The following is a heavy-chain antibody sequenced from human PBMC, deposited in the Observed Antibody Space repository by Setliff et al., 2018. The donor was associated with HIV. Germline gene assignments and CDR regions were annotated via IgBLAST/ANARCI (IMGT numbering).Heavy chain of an antibody. J-gene: IGHJ4*02. D-gene: IGHD2-21*01. Sequence: HPGGSLRLSCAASGFTFSSFAMSWVRQVPGKGLAWVSAISGSGDNTYYADSVKGRFTISRDNSKNTLYLHMNNLRGDDTAVYYCAKGCGGAGFCYYADYWGQGTVVTVSS. CDR3: AKGCGGAGFCYYADY. V-gene: IGHV3-23*01. CDR1: GFTFSSFA. CDR2: ISGSGDNT.